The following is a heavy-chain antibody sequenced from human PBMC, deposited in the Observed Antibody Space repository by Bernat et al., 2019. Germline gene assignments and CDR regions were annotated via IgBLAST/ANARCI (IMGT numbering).Heavy chain of an antibody. V-gene: IGHV3-11*06. D-gene: IGHD4-17*01. Sequence: QVQLVESGGGLVKPGGSLRLSCAASGFTFSDYYMSWIRQAPGKGLEWVSYISSSSSYTNYADSVKGRFTISRDNAKNSLYLQMNSPRAEDTAVYYCARDGTDTVNDYWGQGTLVTVSS. CDR2: ISSSSSYT. CDR1: GFTFSDYY. CDR3: ARDGTDTVNDY. J-gene: IGHJ4*02.